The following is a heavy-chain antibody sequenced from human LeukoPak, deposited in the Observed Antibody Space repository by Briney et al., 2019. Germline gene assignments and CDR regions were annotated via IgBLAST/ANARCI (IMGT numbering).Heavy chain of an antibody. CDR2: ITTGSSYI. Sequence: PGGSLRLSCSASGFSFTSYAMNWVRQAPGKGLEWVSSITTGSSYIYYADSVRGRFSVSRDNAKNSLYLEMNSLRAEDTAVYYCARVEATTAGSYYYYYMDVWGKGTTVTVSS. CDR1: GFSFTSYA. V-gene: IGHV3-21*06. J-gene: IGHJ6*03. D-gene: IGHD1-1*01. CDR3: ARVEATTAGSYYYYYMDV.